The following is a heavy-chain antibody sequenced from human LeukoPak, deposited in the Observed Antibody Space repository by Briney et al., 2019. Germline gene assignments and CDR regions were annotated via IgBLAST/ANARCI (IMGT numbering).Heavy chain of an antibody. V-gene: IGHV3-21*01. D-gene: IGHD5-18*01. J-gene: IGHJ6*03. CDR3: ARDGYSYDYYYMDV. CDR1: GFTFDDYG. Sequence: GGSLRLSCAASGFTFDDYGMSWVRQAPGKGLEWVSSISSSSSYIYYADSVKGRFTISRDNAKNSLYLQMNSLRAEDTAVYYCARDGYSYDYYYMDVWGKGTTVTVSS. CDR2: ISSSSSYI.